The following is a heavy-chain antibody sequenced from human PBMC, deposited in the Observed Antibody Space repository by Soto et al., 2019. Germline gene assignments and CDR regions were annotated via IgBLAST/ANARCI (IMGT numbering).Heavy chain of an antibody. CDR1: GGSISSGGYY. V-gene: IGHV4-31*03. CDR2: IYYSGST. Sequence: SETLSLTCTVSGGSISSGGYYWSWIRQHPGKGLEWIGYIYYSGSTYYNPSLKSRVTISVDTSKNQFSLKLSSVTAADTAVYYCARTLTYYYDSSGYYPGHFDYWGQGTLVTVS. CDR3: ARTLTYYYDSSGYYPGHFDY. D-gene: IGHD3-22*01. J-gene: IGHJ4*02.